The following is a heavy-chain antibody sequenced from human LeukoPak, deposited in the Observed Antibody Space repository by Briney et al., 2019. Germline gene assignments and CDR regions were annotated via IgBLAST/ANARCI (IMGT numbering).Heavy chain of an antibody. CDR1: GYTFTGYY. D-gene: IGHD6-13*01. V-gene: IGHV1-2*06. CDR2: INPNSGGT. CDR3: ARVQSSSWPNIELDY. J-gene: IGHJ4*02. Sequence: ASVKVSCKASGYTFTGYYMHWVRQAPGQGLQSMGRINPNSGGTNYAQKFQGRVTMTRDTSISTAYMELSRLRSDDTAVYYCARVQSSSWPNIELDYWGQGTLVTVSS.